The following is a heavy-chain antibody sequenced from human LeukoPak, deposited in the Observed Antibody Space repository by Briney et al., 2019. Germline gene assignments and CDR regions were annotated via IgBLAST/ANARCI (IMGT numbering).Heavy chain of an antibody. D-gene: IGHD6-19*01. J-gene: IGHJ4*02. V-gene: IGHV4-4*07. CDR1: GVSITNYY. Sequence: SETLSLTCTVSGVSITNYYWSWIRQPAGKGLEWIGRIYTSGSTNYNPSLKSRVTISVDTSKNQFSLKLSSVTAADTAVYYCARGRPIIAVAGTSYFDYWGQGTLVTVSS. CDR2: IYTSGST. CDR3: ARGRPIIAVAGTSYFDY.